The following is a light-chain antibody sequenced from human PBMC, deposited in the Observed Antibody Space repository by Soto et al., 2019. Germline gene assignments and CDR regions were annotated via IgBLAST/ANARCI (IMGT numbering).Light chain of an antibody. CDR2: QDT. V-gene: IGLV3-1*01. CDR1: KLGDKY. J-gene: IGLJ7*01. CDR3: QAWASSTVV. Sequence: SYELTQPPSVSVSPGQTAVITCSGDKLGDKYVYWYQQKPGQSPVLVMYQDTKRPSGIPERFSGSNSGSTATLTISGTQAMDEADFYCQAWASSTVVFGGGTQLTVL.